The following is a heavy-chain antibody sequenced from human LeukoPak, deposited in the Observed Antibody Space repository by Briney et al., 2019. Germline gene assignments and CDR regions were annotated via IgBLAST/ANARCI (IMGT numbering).Heavy chain of an antibody. J-gene: IGHJ4*02. CDR1: GGSISSTNW. D-gene: IGHD5-18*01. CDR3: AQGYRYGRFDY. CDR2: VHLSGRT. V-gene: IGHV4-4*02. Sequence: PSGTLSLTCGVSGGSISSTNWWTWVRQPPGEGLEWIGEVHLSGRTNYNPSLKSRVTISVDTSKNQFSLNLSSVTAADTAVYYCAQGYRYGRFDYWGQGTLVTVSS.